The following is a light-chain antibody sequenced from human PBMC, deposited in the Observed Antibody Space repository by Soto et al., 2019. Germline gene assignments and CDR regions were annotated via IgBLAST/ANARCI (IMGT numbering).Light chain of an antibody. J-gene: IGKJ5*01. Sequence: DLVTTQSPLSLPVTPGEPASISCRSSQSLLHSNGYNYLDWYLQKPGQSPQLLIYLGSNRASGVPDRFSGSGSGTDFTLKISRVEAEDVGVYYCMQALQTSITFGQGTRLEIK. V-gene: IGKV2-28*01. CDR1: QSLLHSNGYNY. CDR2: LGS. CDR3: MQALQTSIT.